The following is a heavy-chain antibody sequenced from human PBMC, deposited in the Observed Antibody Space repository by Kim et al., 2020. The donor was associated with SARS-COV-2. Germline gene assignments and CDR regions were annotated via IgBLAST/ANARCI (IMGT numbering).Heavy chain of an antibody. V-gene: IGHV3-11*04. D-gene: IGHD3-10*01. J-gene: IGHJ4*01. CDR1: GFIFSDYY. Sequence: GGSLRLSCAASGFIFSDYYMSWIRQAPGKGLEWLSDITSDGSAIDYADSVKGRFTISRYNAKSSLYLQMNSLRAEDTAVYYCANHAMARGASHFDYWG. CDR2: ITSDGSAI. CDR3: ANHAMARGASHFDY.